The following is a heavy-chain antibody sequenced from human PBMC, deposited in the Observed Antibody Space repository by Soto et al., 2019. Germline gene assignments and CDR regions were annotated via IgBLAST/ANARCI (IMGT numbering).Heavy chain of an antibody. CDR1: GCTFTSYA. D-gene: IGHD2-21*02. J-gene: IGHJ4*02. CDR3: ARAWVVVTAPDY. V-gene: IGHV1-3*05. CDR2: INAGNGNT. Sequence: QVQLVQSGAEEKKPGASVKVSCKASGCTFTSYAMHWVRQAPGQRLEWMGWINAGNGNTKYSQKFQGRVTITRDTSASTAYMELSSLRSGDTAVYYCARAWVVVTAPDYWGQGTLVTVSS.